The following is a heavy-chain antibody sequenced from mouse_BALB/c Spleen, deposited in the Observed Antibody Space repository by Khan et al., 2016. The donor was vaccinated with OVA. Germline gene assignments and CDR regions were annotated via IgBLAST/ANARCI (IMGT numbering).Heavy chain of an antibody. Sequence: QVQLKESGPGLVQPSQSLSITCTVSGFSLTTYGVHWVRQSPGKGLEWLGVIWSGGSTDYNAAFISRLSVSKDNSKSQVFFKMNSLQANDTAIYYCARNYDYDEGLAYWGQGTLVTVSA. CDR1: GFSLTTYG. CDR3: ARNYDYDEGLAY. CDR2: IWSGGST. D-gene: IGHD2-4*01. J-gene: IGHJ3*01. V-gene: IGHV2-2*02.